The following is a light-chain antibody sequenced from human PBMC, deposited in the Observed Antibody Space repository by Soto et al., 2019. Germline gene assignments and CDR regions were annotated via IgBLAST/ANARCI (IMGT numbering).Light chain of an antibody. Sequence: EIILTQSPATLSVSPGERVTLSCRASQSVSNKFAWYQQKPGQAPRLLMSATSTRATGIPARFSGSGSGTEFTLTVSSLQSEDFALYFCHQYDHWPLTFGGGTKVDI. CDR1: QSVSNK. V-gene: IGKV3D-15*01. J-gene: IGKJ4*01. CDR3: HQYDHWPLT. CDR2: ATS.